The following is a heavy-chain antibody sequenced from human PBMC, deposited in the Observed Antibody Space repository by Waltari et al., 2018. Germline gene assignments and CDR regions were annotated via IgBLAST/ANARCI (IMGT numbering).Heavy chain of an antibody. CDR3: AKGSLGGIAAAKGILERGRDY. Sequence: QVQLVQSGAEVKKPGSSVKVSCKASGGTLSSYTVTWVRQAPGQGLEWMGSIIPFLGISKYAQSLQARLTITVDQSTNTGYMELKSLRAEDTAVYYCAKGSLGGIAAAKGILERGRDYWGQGTLVTVSS. V-gene: IGHV1-69*04. CDR1: GGTLSSYT. CDR2: IIPFLGIS. D-gene: IGHD6-13*01. J-gene: IGHJ4*02.